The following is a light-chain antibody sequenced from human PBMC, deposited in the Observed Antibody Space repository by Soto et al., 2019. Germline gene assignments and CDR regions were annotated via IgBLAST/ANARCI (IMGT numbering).Light chain of an antibody. CDR3: AAWDDSLNSRV. V-gene: IGLV1-44*01. CDR2: SNN. Sequence: QSVLTQPPSASGTPGQRVTISCSGRSSNIGSNTVNWYQQLPGTAPKLLIYSNNQRPSGVPDRFSGSKSGTSASLAISGLQSEDEADYYCAAWDDSLNSRVFGGGTKLTVL. J-gene: IGLJ3*02. CDR1: SSNIGSNT.